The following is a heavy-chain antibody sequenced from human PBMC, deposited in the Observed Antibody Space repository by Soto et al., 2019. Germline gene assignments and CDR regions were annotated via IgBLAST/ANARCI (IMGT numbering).Heavy chain of an antibody. J-gene: IGHJ4*02. CDR3: ARKNSVLEY. D-gene: IGHD3-10*01. CDR2: TYYRSKWYN. V-gene: IGHV6-1*01. CDR1: VDSVSSKSAA. Sequence: SQTLSLTCAMSVDSVSSKSAAWSWIIQSPSRGLEWLGRTYYRSKWYNEYAISVKSRITVNPDTSKNQFSLHLSSVTPEDTAVYYCARKNSVLEYWGQATQCTVSS.